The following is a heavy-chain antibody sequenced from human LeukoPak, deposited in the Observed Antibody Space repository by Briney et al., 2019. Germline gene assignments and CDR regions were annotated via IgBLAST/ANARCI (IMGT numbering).Heavy chain of an antibody. CDR1: GLTFSSYA. Sequence: GGSLRLSCAASGLTFSSYAIHWVRQAPGKGLEWVAVISYDGSNKYYADSVKGRFTISRDNSKNTLYLQMNSLRAEDTAVYYCARKKDSSVWPTIDYWGQGTLVTVSS. J-gene: IGHJ4*02. CDR3: ARKKDSSVWPTIDY. V-gene: IGHV3-30-3*01. CDR2: ISYDGSNK. D-gene: IGHD6-19*01.